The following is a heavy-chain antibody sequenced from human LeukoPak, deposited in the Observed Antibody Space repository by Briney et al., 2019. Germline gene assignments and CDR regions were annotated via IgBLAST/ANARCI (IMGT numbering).Heavy chain of an antibody. Sequence: ASVKVSCKASGGTFSSYAISWVRQAPGQGLEWMGGIIPTFGTANYAQKFQGRVTITADESTSTAYMELSSLRSEDTAVYYCARDPGIAAAGTRDFSFDYWGQGTLVTVSS. CDR3: ARDPGIAAAGTRDFSFDY. D-gene: IGHD6-13*01. CDR1: GGTFSSYA. J-gene: IGHJ4*02. CDR2: IIPTFGTA. V-gene: IGHV1-69*13.